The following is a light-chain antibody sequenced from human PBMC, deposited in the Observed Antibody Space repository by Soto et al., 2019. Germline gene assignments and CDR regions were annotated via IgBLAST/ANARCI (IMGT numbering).Light chain of an antibody. CDR1: QSIGNY. CDR2: DAS. Sequence: IELTQSPATLSLSPGERATLSCRASQSIGNYLAWYQQKPGQAPRLLLYDASNRASGIPARFSGSGSGADFILIISSVEPEDFAVYYCQQRCTWPPITFGQVKRLDIK. J-gene: IGKJ5*01. CDR3: QQRCTWPPIT. V-gene: IGKV3-11*01.